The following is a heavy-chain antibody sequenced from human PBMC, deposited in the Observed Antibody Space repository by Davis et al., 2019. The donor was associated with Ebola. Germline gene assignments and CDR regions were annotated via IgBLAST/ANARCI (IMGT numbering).Heavy chain of an antibody. J-gene: IGHJ6*02. D-gene: IGHD5-18*01. V-gene: IGHV6-1*01. CDR3: ARGWLRGGMDV. Sequence: HSQTLSLTCAISGDSVSIKSAGWNWIRQSPSRGLEWPGRTYYNSKWYHDYAVSVKSRISINADTSKNHFSLQLNSVTPEDTAMYYCARGWLRGGMDVWGEGTTVTV. CDR1: GDSVSIKSAG. CDR2: TYYNSKWYH.